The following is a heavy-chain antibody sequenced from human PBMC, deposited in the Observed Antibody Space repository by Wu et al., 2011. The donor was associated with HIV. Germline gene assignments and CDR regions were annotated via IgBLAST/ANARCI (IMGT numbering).Heavy chain of an antibody. CDR3: ASLPRNGWYGLGF. Sequence: QVQLVQSGAEVKKPGASVKVSCKASGDTFTGYYMQWVRQAPGQGLEWMGWINPNSGGTNYAQNFQGRVTMTRDTSISTAYLELNRLRSDDTAIYYCASLPRNGWYGLGFWGPGTLVTVSS. D-gene: IGHD6-19*01. CDR2: INPNSGGT. CDR1: GDTFTGYY. V-gene: IGHV1-2*02. J-gene: IGHJ4*02.